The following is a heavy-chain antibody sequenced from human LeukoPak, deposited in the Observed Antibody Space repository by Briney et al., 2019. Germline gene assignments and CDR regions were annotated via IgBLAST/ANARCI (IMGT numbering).Heavy chain of an antibody. CDR2: INAGNGIT. V-gene: IGHV1-3*01. CDR1: GYTFTSYA. CDR3: ARSYDFWSGYYGGEWFDP. D-gene: IGHD3-3*01. Sequence: ASVKVSCKASGYTFTSYAMHWVRQAPGRRLEWMGWINAGNGITKYSQKFQGRVTITRDTSASTAYMELSSLRSEDTAVYYCARSYDFWSGYYGGEWFDPWGQGTLVTVSS. J-gene: IGHJ5*02.